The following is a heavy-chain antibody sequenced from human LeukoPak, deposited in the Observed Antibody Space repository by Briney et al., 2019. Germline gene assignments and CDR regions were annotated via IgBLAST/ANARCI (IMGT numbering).Heavy chain of an antibody. J-gene: IGHJ6*02. CDR2: MNPNSGNT. V-gene: IGHV1-8*02. Sequence: ASVKVSCKASGGTFSSYAISWVRQAPGQGLEWMGWMNPNSGNTGYAQKFQGRVTMTRNTSISTAYMELSSLRSEDTAVYYCATRGGSTSYYYYYYYGMDVWGQGTTVTVSS. D-gene: IGHD2-2*01. CDR1: GGTFSSYA. CDR3: ATRGGSTSYYYYYYYGMDV.